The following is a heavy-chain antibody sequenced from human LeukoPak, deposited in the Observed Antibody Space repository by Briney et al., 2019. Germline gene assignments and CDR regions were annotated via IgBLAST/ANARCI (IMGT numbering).Heavy chain of an antibody. J-gene: IGHJ4*02. Sequence: PSETLSLTCTVSGGSINNGDYYWIWIRQSPGKGLEWIGYIYYSGSTNYNPSLKSRVTMSVDTSKNQFSLKLSSVTAADTAVYYCARGTAARFFDYWGQGTLVTVSS. D-gene: IGHD6-6*01. CDR1: GGSINNGDYY. CDR2: IYYSGST. V-gene: IGHV4-61*08. CDR3: ARGTAARFFDY.